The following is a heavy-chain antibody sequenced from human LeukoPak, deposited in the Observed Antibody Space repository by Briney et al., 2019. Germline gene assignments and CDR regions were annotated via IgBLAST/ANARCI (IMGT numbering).Heavy chain of an antibody. Sequence: PGRSLRLSCAASGFTFSSYGMHWVRQAPGKGLEWVAVIWYDGSNKYYADPVKGRFTISRDNSKNTLYLQMNSLRAEDTAVYYCARDRSVTTLYYFDYWGQGTLVTVSS. CDR3: ARDRSVTTLYYFDY. V-gene: IGHV3-33*01. D-gene: IGHD4-17*01. CDR1: GFTFSSYG. CDR2: IWYDGSNK. J-gene: IGHJ4*02.